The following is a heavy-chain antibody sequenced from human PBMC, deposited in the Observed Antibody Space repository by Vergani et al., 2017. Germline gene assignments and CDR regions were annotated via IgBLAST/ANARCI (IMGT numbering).Heavy chain of an antibody. CDR3: ARDLRSPPGTFDY. V-gene: IGHV3-9*01. Sequence: EVQLVESGGGLVQPGRSLRLSCAASGFTFDDYAMHWVRQAPGKGLEWVSGISWNSGSIGYADSVKGRFTISRDNAKNSLYLQMNSLRAEDTALYYCARDLRSPPGTFDYWGQGTLVTVSS. D-gene: IGHD1-1*01. CDR2: ISWNSGSI. CDR1: GFTFDDYA. J-gene: IGHJ4*02.